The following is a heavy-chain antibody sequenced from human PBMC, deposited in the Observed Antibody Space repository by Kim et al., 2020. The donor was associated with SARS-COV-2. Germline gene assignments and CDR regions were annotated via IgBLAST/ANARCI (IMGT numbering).Heavy chain of an antibody. J-gene: IGHJ4*02. CDR3: AKDNSGYSYGYFDY. CDR1: GFTFDDYA. Sequence: GGSLRLSCAASGFTFDDYAMHWVRQAPGKGLEWVSGISWNSGSIGYADSVKGRFTISRDNAKNSLYLQMNSLRAEDTALYYCAKDNSGYSYGYFDYWGQGTLVTVSS. CDR2: ISWNSGSI. D-gene: IGHD5-18*01. V-gene: IGHV3-9*01.